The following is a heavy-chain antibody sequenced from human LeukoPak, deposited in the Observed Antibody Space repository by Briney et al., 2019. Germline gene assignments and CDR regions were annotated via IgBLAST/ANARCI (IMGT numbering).Heavy chain of an antibody. D-gene: IGHD3-22*01. Sequence: SETLSLTCTVSGVSISSSSYYWGWIRQPRGKGLEWVGTIYYSGSTNYNPSLKSRLTISLDTSKNQFSLRLSSVTAADSAVYYCVRQSGFSMIVVVFDYWGQGTLVTVSS. CDR1: GVSISSSSYY. V-gene: IGHV4-39*01. CDR2: IYYSGST. CDR3: VRQSGFSMIVVVFDY. J-gene: IGHJ4*02.